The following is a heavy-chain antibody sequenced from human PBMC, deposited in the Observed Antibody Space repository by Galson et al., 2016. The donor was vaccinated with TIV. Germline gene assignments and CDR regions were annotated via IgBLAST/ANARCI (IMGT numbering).Heavy chain of an antibody. D-gene: IGHD2-8*01. CDR2: VYPLDSEA. J-gene: IGHJ6*02. Sequence: QSGAEVKKAGESLRISCKGSGYTFTRYWIGWVRQMPGKGLEWIGIVYPLDSEAKYNPSFQGQVTISADKSISAAYLQWRSLKASDTAMYYCARLPGYCSHGVFFGDYSYGLDVWGQGTTVTVSS. CDR1: GYTFTRYW. CDR3: ARLPGYCSHGVFFGDYSYGLDV. V-gene: IGHV5-51*01.